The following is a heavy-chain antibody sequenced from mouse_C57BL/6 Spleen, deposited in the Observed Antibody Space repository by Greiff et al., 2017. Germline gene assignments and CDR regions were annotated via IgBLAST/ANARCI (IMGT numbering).Heavy chain of an antibody. Sequence: VKLVESGPGLVAPSQSLSITCTVSGFSLTSYAISWVRQPPGKGLEWLGVIWTGGGTNYNSALKSRLSISKDNSKSQVFLKMNSLQTDDTARYYCARNRYGSSPYFDYWGQGTTLTVSS. J-gene: IGHJ2*01. CDR3: ARNRYGSSPYFDY. V-gene: IGHV2-9-1*01. D-gene: IGHD1-1*01. CDR1: GFSLTSYA. CDR2: IWTGGGT.